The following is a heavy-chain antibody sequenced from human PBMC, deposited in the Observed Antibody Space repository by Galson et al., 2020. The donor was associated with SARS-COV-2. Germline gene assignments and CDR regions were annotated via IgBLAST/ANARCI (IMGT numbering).Heavy chain of an antibody. D-gene: IGHD3-16*02. J-gene: IGHJ4*02. CDR1: GYSINSGYY. V-gene: IGHV4-38-2*01. Sequence: SETLSLTCVVSGYSINSGYYWGWIRQPPGKGLEWIGSMYPSGSAYYNSSLKSRVTISVDTSKNEFSLKVDSVTAADTAVYYCARGSSTLFYPPGLTFDYWGQGTLITVSS. CDR3: ARGSSTLFYPPGLTFDY. CDR2: MYPSGSA.